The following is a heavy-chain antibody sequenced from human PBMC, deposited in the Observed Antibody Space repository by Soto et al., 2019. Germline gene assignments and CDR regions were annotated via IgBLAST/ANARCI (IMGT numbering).Heavy chain of an antibody. J-gene: IGHJ4*02. Sequence: QLQLQESGPGLVKPSEILSLTCSVSGGSISSKNYYWGWIRQPPGKGLEWIGIIYYSGTTYYNPSLKSRVIISVDTSKNQFSLKLSSVTAADTAVYYCARRPSYYYDSSGFDPFDYWGQGTLVTVSS. D-gene: IGHD3-22*01. CDR2: IYYSGTT. CDR1: GGSISSKNYY. V-gene: IGHV4-39*01. CDR3: ARRPSYYYDSSGFDPFDY.